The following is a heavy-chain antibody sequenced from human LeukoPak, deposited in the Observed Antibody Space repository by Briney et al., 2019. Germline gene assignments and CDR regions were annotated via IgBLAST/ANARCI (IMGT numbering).Heavy chain of an antibody. CDR1: GYSISSGYY. J-gene: IGHJ4*02. CDR2: IYHSGST. CDR3: AGIVVVPAATFDY. D-gene: IGHD2-2*01. Sequence: SEALSLTCAVSGYSISSGYYWGWIRQPPGKGLEWIGSIYHSGSTYYNPSLKSRVTISVDTSKNQFSLKLSSVTAADTAVYYCAGIVVVPAATFDYWGQGTLVTVSS. V-gene: IGHV4-38-2*01.